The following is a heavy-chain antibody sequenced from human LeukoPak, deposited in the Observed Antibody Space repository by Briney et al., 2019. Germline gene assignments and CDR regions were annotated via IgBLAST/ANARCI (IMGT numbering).Heavy chain of an antibody. Sequence: ASVKVSCKASGGTFISNAITWVRQAPGQGLEWMGRIIPIFGITDYAQKFQGRVTITADKSTSTAYMEFSSLRSEDTAVYYCASGRMTTETTYCFDPWGQRTLITVSS. V-gene: IGHV1-69*04. J-gene: IGHJ5*02. D-gene: IGHD4-11*01. CDR1: GGTFISNA. CDR2: IIPIFGIT. CDR3: ASGRMTTETTYCFDP.